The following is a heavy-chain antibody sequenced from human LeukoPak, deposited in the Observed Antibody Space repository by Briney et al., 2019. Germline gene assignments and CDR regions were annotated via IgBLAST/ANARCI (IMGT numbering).Heavy chain of an antibody. J-gene: IGHJ4*02. Sequence: GGSLRLSRAASRFTFSNYARSWVRQAPGKGLEWVSVITGSGETTFYADSVQGRFTVSRDNSKDTLSLQMNSLRAEDTAIYYCTRYDISTYARRSFGYWGQGTLVTVSS. V-gene: IGHV3-23*01. CDR2: ITGSGETT. CDR1: RFTFSNYA. CDR3: TRYDISTYARRSFGY. D-gene: IGHD3-9*01.